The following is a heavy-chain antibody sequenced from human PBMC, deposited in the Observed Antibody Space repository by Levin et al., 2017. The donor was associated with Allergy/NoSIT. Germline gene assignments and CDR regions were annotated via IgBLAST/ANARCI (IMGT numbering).Heavy chain of an antibody. V-gene: IGHV3-30-3*01. CDR1: GFTFSSHA. D-gene: IGHD3-10*01. CDR3: AREWVRGVLLSH. J-gene: IGHJ4*02. CDR2: ISSDGSNK. Sequence: GGSLRLSCAASGFTFSSHAIHWVRQAPDKGLEWVAVISSDGSNKYYADSVRGRFTISRDNSKNALYLQMNSLRAEDTAVYYCAREWVRGVLLSHWGQGTLVTVSS.